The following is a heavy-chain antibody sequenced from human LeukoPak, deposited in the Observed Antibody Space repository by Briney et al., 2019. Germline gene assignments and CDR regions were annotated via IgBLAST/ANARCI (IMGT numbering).Heavy chain of an antibody. CDR3: ARGGITGTTRYYYMDV. V-gene: IGHV4-61*02. CDR1: GGSISSGSYY. D-gene: IGHD1-20*01. Sequence: SETLSLTCTVSGGSISSGSYYWSLIRQPAGKGLEWMGIVYTTGRSIYNRSLRSRSTISVDKSQNQLSLKLNSVTAADTAVYYCARGGITGTTRYYYMDVWGKGTTVTVSS. J-gene: IGHJ6*03. CDR2: VYTTGRS.